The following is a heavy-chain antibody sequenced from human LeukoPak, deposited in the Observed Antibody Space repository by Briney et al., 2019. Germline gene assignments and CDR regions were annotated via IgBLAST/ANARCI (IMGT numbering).Heavy chain of an antibody. CDR2: ISAYNGNT. CDR1: GYTFTSHG. J-gene: IGHJ6*04. V-gene: IGHV1-18*04. CDR3: AREQLWLLDSRVEYYGMDV. D-gene: IGHD5-18*01. Sequence: ASVKVSCKASGYTFTSHGISWVRQAPGQGLEWMGWISAYNGNTNYAQKLQGRVTMTTDTSTSTAYMELRSLRSDDTAVYYCAREQLWLLDSRVEYYGMDVWGKGTTVTVSS.